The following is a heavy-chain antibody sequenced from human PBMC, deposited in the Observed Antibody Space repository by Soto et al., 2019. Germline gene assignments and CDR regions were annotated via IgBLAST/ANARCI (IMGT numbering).Heavy chain of an antibody. CDR1: GFTFSSYA. Sequence: GGSLRLSCAASGFTFSSYAMSWVRQAPGKGLEWVSAISGSGGSTYYADSVKGRFTISRDNSKNTLYLQMNSLRAEDTAVYYCAKDFETDTFGGVIVIPGTLDYWGQGTLVTVSS. D-gene: IGHD3-16*02. J-gene: IGHJ4*02. V-gene: IGHV3-23*01. CDR2: ISGSGGST. CDR3: AKDFETDTFGGVIVIPGTLDY.